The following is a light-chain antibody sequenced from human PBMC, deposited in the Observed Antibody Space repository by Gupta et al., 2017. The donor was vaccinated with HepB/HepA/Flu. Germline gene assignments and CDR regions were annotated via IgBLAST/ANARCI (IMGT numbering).Light chain of an antibody. V-gene: IGKV3-20*01. CDR1: QSLGRDY. J-gene: IGKJ1*01. CDR2: GTS. CDR3: QHDRKKPPWT. Sequence: EIVLTQSPGTLSLSPLERATLSCSASQSLGRDYLAWYQQKPDQAPRLLFYGTSNRDTGVSDRFSGGGCGNNLALTSSRREQEDFAGYYYQHDRKKPPWTFGQGTKVDIK.